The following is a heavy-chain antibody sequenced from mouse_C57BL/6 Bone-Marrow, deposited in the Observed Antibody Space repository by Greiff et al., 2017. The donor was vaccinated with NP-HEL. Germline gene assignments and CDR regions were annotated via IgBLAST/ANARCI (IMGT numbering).Heavy chain of an antibody. Sequence: VQLQQSGPELVKPGASVKISCKASGYSFTGYYMNWVKQSPEKSLEWIGEINPSTGGTTYKQKFKAKATLTVDKSSSTAYMQLKSLTSEDSAVYYCVRAAMDYWGQGTSVTVSS. CDR3: VRAAMDY. J-gene: IGHJ4*01. CDR2: INPSTGGT. CDR1: GYSFTGYY. V-gene: IGHV1-42*01.